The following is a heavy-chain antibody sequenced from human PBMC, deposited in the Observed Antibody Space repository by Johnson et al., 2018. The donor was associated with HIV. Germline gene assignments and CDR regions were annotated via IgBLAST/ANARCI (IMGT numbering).Heavy chain of an antibody. CDR3: ARASLARGGKIRAFDI. Sequence: VQLVESGGGVVQPGRSLRLSCAASGFTFSNAWMNWVRQPPGKGLEWVSIIYSGGSTYYADSVKGRFTISRDNSKNTLYLQRNSLRAEETAVFYCARASLARGGKIRAFDIWGQGTRVTVSS. CDR2: IYSGGST. J-gene: IGHJ3*02. V-gene: IGHV3-66*01. CDR1: GFTFSNAW. D-gene: IGHD4-23*01.